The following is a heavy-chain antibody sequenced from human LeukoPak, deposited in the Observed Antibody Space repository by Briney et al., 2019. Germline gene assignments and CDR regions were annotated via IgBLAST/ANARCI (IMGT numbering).Heavy chain of an antibody. CDR3: ARDRQARSVAYDAFDI. CDR1: GYTFTGYY. D-gene: IGHD3-3*01. Sequence: GASVKVSCKASGYTFTGYYMHWVRQAPGQGLEWMGWINPNSGGTNYAQKFQGRVTMTRDTSISTAYMELSRLRSEDTAVYYCARDRQARSVAYDAFDIWGQGTMVTVSS. J-gene: IGHJ3*02. V-gene: IGHV1-2*02. CDR2: INPNSGGT.